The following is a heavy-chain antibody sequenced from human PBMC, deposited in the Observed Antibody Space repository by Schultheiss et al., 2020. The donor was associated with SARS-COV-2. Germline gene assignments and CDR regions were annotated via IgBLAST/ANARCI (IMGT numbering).Heavy chain of an antibody. CDR2: IYTSGST. Sequence: SETLSLTCTVSGGSISSYYWSWIRQPAGKGLEWIGRIYTSGSTDHNPSLKSRVFMSVDTSKNQFSLKLNSVTAADTAVYYCARHRERIAGIVGWAYGVDVWGQGTTVTVSS. D-gene: IGHD1-26*01. J-gene: IGHJ6*02. CDR1: GGSISSYY. V-gene: IGHV4-4*07. CDR3: ARHRERIAGIVGWAYGVDV.